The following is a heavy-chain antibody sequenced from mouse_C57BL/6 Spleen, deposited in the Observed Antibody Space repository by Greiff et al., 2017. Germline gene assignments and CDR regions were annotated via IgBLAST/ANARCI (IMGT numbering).Heavy chain of an antibody. V-gene: IGHV1-54*01. Sequence: QVQLKQSGAELVRPGTSVKVSCKASGYAFTNYLIEWVKQRPGQGLEWIGVINPGSGGTNYNEKFKGKATLTADKSSSTAYMQLSSLTSEDSAVYFCAREETLGDDYFDYWGQGTTLTVSS. J-gene: IGHJ2*01. CDR1: GYAFTNYL. CDR3: AREETLGDDYFDY. CDR2: INPGSGGT. D-gene: IGHD3-3*01.